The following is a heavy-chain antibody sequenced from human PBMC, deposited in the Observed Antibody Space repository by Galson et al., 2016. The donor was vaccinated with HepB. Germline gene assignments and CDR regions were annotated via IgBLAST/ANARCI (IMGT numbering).Heavy chain of an antibody. Sequence: ETLSLTCGVSDGSISNSHWWTWVRQPPGKGLEWIGETYHSGPTNYNPSLQSRVTISIDRSKNQFSLKLTSVTAADTAIYYCGRILDYWYGVDVWGQGTTVTVSS. CDR2: TYHSGPT. D-gene: IGHD4/OR15-4a*01. CDR3: GRILDYWYGVDV. CDR1: DGSISNSHW. V-gene: IGHV4-4*02. J-gene: IGHJ6*02.